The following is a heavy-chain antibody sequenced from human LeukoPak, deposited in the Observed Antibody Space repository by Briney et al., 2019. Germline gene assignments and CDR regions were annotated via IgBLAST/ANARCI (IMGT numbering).Heavy chain of an antibody. CDR3: ARDLRCSGGSCYSVSWFDP. D-gene: IGHD2-15*01. V-gene: IGHV4-61*02. CDR2: IYTSGST. CDR1: GRSISSGSYY. J-gene: IGHJ5*02. Sequence: SETLSLTCTVSGRSISSGSYYWSWIRQPAGKGLEWIGRIYTSGSTNYNPSLKSRVTISVDTSKNQFSMKLSSVTAADTAVYYCARDLRCSGGSCYSVSWFDPWGQGTLVTVSS.